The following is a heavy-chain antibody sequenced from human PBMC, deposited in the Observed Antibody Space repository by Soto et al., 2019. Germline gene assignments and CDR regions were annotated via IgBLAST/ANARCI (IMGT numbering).Heavy chain of an antibody. D-gene: IGHD3-9*01. Sequence: GGSLRLSCAASDFIFVDYAMTWVRQAPGKGLEWVSTISRDGSNTHYADSVTGRFTISRDNSKNVLYLQMSSLRGEDTAFYYCTKDPSTGYADHWGQGTLVTVSS. J-gene: IGHJ4*02. CDR2: ISRDGSNT. V-gene: IGHV3-23*01. CDR1: DFIFVDYA. CDR3: TKDPSTGYADH.